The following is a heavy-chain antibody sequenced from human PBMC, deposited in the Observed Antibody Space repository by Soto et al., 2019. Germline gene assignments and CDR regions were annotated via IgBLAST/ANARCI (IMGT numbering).Heavy chain of an antibody. J-gene: IGHJ6*02. Sequence: SGPTLVNPTAPLTLTCTVSGFSLTTGKMGVSWIRQPPGKALEWLAHIFSDNERSYSTSLQGRLTISKDTSGRQVVLSMTTVDPVDTATYYCARMKVDSYQFYSAMDLWGQGTTGTVS. V-gene: IGHV2-26*01. D-gene: IGHD2-21*02. CDR3: ARMKVDSYQFYSAMDL. CDR2: IFSDNER. CDR1: GFSLTTGKMG.